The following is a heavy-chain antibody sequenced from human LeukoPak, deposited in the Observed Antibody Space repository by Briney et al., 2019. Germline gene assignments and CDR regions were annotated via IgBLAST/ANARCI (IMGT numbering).Heavy chain of an antibody. CDR2: IYHSGST. CDR1: GGSIRSSNW. V-gene: IGHV4-4*02. CDR3: ARVTYCDSSGYTDAFDI. Sequence: PSETLSLTCTVSGGSIRSSNWGRWVREPPGKGMEWIGDIYHSGSTYYNPPLKSRVTISVDKSKNQFSLRLSSVTAAATAVYYCARVTYCDSSGYTDAFDIWGQGTMVTVSS. D-gene: IGHD3-22*01. J-gene: IGHJ3*02.